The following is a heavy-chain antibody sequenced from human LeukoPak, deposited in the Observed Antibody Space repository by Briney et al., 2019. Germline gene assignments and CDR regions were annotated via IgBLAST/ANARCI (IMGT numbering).Heavy chain of an antibody. J-gene: IGHJ4*02. CDR1: GYTFTSYD. Sequence: ASVKVSCKASGYTFTSYDINWVRQATGQGLEWMGWMNPNSDNTGYAQKFQGRVTMTRNTSISTACMELSSLRSEDTAVYYCAREADYDFWSGYWRDYWGQGTLVTVSS. CDR2: MNPNSDNT. CDR3: AREADYDFWSGYWRDY. V-gene: IGHV1-8*01. D-gene: IGHD3-3*01.